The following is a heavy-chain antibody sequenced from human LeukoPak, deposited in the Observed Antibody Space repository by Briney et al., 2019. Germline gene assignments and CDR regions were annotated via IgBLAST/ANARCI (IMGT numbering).Heavy chain of an antibody. D-gene: IGHD3-10*01. CDR3: AKDGYYGSGTYPDY. CDR2: ISYDGTNK. CDR1: GFTFSSDG. V-gene: IGHV3-30*18. Sequence: GTSLRLSCAASGFTFSSDGMNWVRQAPGKGLEWVAVISYDGTNKFYVDSLRGRFTISRDNSKNTLYLQMNSLRAEDTAVYYCAKDGYYGSGTYPDYWGQGTLVTVSS. J-gene: IGHJ4*02.